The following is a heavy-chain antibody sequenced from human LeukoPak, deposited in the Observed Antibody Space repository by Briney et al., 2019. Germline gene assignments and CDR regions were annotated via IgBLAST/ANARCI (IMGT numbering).Heavy chain of an antibody. CDR2: ISDSGGST. D-gene: IGHD3-9*01. CDR1: GFPFSSYA. CDR3: AKDFGIGLRYFDWNY. J-gene: IGHJ4*02. V-gene: IGHV3-64*04. Sequence: GGSLRLSCSASGFPFSSYAMHWVRQAPGKGLEYVSAISDSGGSTYYADSVKGRFTISRDNPKNTLYLQMNSLRAEDSAVYYCAKDFGIGLRYFDWNYWGQGTLVTVSS.